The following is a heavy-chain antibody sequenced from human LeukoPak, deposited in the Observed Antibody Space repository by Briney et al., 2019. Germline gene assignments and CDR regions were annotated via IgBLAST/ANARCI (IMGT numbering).Heavy chain of an antibody. Sequence: GGSLRLSCAASGFTVSSNEMSWVRQAPGKGLEWVSSISSSSSCIYYADSVKGRFTISRDNAKNSLYLQMNSLRAEDTAVYYCARETGYRTYYFDYWGQGTLVTVSS. CDR1: GFTVSSNE. V-gene: IGHV3-21*01. J-gene: IGHJ4*02. CDR2: ISSSSSCI. D-gene: IGHD5-24*01. CDR3: ARETGYRTYYFDY.